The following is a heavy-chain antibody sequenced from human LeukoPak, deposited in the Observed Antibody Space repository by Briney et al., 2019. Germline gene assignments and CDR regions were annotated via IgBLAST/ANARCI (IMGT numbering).Heavy chain of an antibody. V-gene: IGHV3-9*01. J-gene: IGHJ4*02. CDR1: GFTFDDYA. D-gene: IGHD5-18*01. Sequence: GGSLRLSCAASGFTFDDYAMHWVRQAPGKGLEWVSGINWNSGSIGYGDSVKGRFTISRDNSKNTLYLQMNSLRAEDTAVYYCAKDSPGDSPYDYWGQGTLVTVSS. CDR2: INWNSGSI. CDR3: AKDSPGDSPYDY.